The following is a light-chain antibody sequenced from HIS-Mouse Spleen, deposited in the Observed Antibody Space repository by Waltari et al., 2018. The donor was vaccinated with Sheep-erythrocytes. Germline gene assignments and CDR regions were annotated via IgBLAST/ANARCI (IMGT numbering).Light chain of an antibody. V-gene: IGLV3-1*01. CDR3: QAWDSSTAVV. CDR2: QDS. J-gene: IGLJ2*01. Sequence: SYELTQPPSVSVSPGQTASITCPGAKLGDQHACWYQQKPGQSPVLVIYQDSKRPSGIPERFSGSNSGNTATLTISGTQAMDEADYYCQAWDSSTAVVFGGGTKLTVL. CDR1: KLGDQH.